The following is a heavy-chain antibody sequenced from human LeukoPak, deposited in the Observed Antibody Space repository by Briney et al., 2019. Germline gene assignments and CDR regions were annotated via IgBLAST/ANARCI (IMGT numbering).Heavy chain of an antibody. V-gene: IGHV1-8*03. D-gene: IGHD2-21*02. CDR1: GYTFTSYD. CDR3: ARAWVTRELGVFDI. Sequence: ASVKVSCKASGYTFTSYDINWVRQATGQGLEWMGWMNPNSGNTGYAQKFQGRVTITRSTSISTAYMELSSLRSEDTAVYYCARAWVTRELGVFDIWGQGTMVTVSS. J-gene: IGHJ3*02. CDR2: MNPNSGNT.